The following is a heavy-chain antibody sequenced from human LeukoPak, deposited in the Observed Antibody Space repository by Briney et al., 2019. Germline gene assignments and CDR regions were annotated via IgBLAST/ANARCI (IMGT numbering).Heavy chain of an antibody. CDR2: ICWNSGDI. V-gene: IGHV3-9*01. Sequence: GRSLRLSCAASGFTFDDYAMHWVRQAPGKGLEWVASICWNSGDIGYADSVKGRFTICRDSAKNSLYLQMNSLRAEDTAVYYCARDRARTSYYYDSSGYFGWFDPWGQGTLVTVSS. CDR3: ARDRARTSYYYDSSGYFGWFDP. CDR1: GFTFDDYA. J-gene: IGHJ5*02. D-gene: IGHD3-22*01.